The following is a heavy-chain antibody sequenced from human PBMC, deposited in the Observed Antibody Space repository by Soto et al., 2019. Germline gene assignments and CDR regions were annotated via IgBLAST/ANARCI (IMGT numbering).Heavy chain of an antibody. CDR2: VYNSGST. D-gene: IGHD2-15*01. J-gene: IGHJ6*02. V-gene: IGHV4-59*01. CDR3: ALTKTYCSGGSCFPPHYYYGMDV. CDR1: GGSITSYN. Sequence: SETLSLTCTVSGGSITSYNWNWLRQPPGKALEWIGYVYNSGSTNYNPSLKSRVTISVDTSKNQFSLKVNSVTAADTAVYYCALTKTYCSGGSCFPPHYYYGMDVWGQGTTVT.